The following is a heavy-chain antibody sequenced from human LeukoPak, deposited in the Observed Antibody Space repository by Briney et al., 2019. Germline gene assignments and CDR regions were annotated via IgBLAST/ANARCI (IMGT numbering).Heavy chain of an antibody. J-gene: IGHJ4*02. Sequence: GGSLRLSCAASGFTFSDYYMSWIRQAPGKGLEWVSYISSSGSTIYYADSVKGRFTISRDNAKNSLYLRMNSLRAEDTAVYYCARDGPDYYDSSGYYYLTPPYYWGQRTLVTVSS. V-gene: IGHV3-11*01. CDR1: GFTFSDYY. CDR3: ARDGPDYYDSSGYYYLTPPYY. CDR2: ISSSGSTI. D-gene: IGHD3-22*01.